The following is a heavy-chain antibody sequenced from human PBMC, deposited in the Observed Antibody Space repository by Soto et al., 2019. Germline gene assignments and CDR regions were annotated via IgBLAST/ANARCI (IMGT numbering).Heavy chain of an antibody. CDR3: ARIRGVFGVVIMYYFDY. CDR1: GFSLSNARMG. J-gene: IGHJ4*02. V-gene: IGHV2-26*01. D-gene: IGHD3-3*01. Sequence: QVTLKESGPVLVKPTETLTLTCTVSGFSLSNARMGVSWIRQPPGKALEWLAHILSNDEKSYSTSLKSRLTISKDTSKSQVVLTMTNMDPVDTATYYCARIRGVFGVVIMYYFDYWGQGTLVTVSS. CDR2: ILSNDEK.